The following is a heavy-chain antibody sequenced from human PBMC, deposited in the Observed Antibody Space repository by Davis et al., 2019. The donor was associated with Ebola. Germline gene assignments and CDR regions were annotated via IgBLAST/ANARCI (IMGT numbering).Heavy chain of an antibody. CDR1: GFTFSSYW. D-gene: IGHD3-3*01. V-gene: IGHV3-7*01. CDR3: ARGSSRVRFLEWLLFEADY. Sequence: PGGSLRLSCAASGFTFSSYWMSWVRQAPGKGLEWVANIKQDGSEKYYVDSVKGRFTISRDNAKNSLYLQMNSLRAEDTAVYYCARGSSRVRFLEWLLFEADYWGQGTLVTVSS. CDR2: IKQDGSEK. J-gene: IGHJ4*02.